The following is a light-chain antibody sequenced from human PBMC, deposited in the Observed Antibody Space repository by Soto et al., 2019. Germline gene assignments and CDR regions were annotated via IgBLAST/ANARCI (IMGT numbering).Light chain of an antibody. CDR3: SSYTSSSTLV. V-gene: IGLV2-14*01. CDR1: SSDVGGYSY. CDR2: EVR. J-gene: IGLJ2*01. Sequence: QSALTQPASVSGSPGQSITISCTGTSSDVGGYSYVSWYQQHPGKAPKLMIYEVRNRPSGVSNRFSGSKSGNTASLTISGLQAEDEADYYCSSYTSSSTLVFGGGTKLTVL.